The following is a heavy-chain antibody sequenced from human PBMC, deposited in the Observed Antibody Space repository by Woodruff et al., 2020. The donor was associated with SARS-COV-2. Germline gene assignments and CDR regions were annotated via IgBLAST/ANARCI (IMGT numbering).Heavy chain of an antibody. D-gene: IGHD3-3*02. CDR3: ARHAGHSFVSYYMDV. V-gene: IGHV4-39*01. J-gene: IGHJ6*03. Sequence: YSPSLQSRVTLSVDTSENRFSLKLNSVTAADTALYYCARHAGHSFVSYYMDVWGKGTTVTVTS.